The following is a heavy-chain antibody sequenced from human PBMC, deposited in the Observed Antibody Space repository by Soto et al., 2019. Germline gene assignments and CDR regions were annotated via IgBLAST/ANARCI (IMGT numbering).Heavy chain of an antibody. CDR1: GFTFRSYV. D-gene: IGHD3-16*01. CDR2: TSYDGSNN. J-gene: IGHJ4*02. V-gene: IGHV3-33*05. CDR3: ARWGTTGGLDV. Sequence: QVQLGESGGGVVQPGTSLRLSCVGSGFTFRSYVIHWVRQAPCKGLEWVALTSYDGSNNFYGDSVKGRFTISRDNSRNTVELQMESLRLEETALYYCARWGTTGGLDVWGQGTLVSVSS.